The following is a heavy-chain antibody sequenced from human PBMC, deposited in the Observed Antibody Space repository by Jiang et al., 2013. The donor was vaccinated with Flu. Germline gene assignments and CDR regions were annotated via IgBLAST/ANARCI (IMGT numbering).Heavy chain of an antibody. Sequence: TLSLTCTVSGGSISSYYWSWIRQPPGKGLEWIGYIYYSGSTNYNPSLKNRVTISVDTSKNQFSLKLSSVTAADTAVYYCARSPPLYGGNSALFDYWGQGTLVTVSS. CDR3: ARSPPLYGGNSALFDY. CDR1: GGSISSYY. J-gene: IGHJ4*02. CDR2: IYYSGST. D-gene: IGHD4-23*01. V-gene: IGHV4-59*01.